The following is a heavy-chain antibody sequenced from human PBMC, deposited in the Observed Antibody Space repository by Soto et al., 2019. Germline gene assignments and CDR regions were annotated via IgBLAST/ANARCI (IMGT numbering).Heavy chain of an antibody. CDR1: GFTFSSYA. J-gene: IGHJ4*02. CDR2: ISGSGGST. Sequence: GGSLRLSCAASGFTFSSYAMSWVRQAPGKGLEWVSAISGSGGSTYYADSVKGRFTISRDNSKNTLYLQMNSLRAEDTAVYYCAKGRAEDKQWLVNQTHDYWGQGTLVTVSS. D-gene: IGHD6-19*01. CDR3: AKGRAEDKQWLVNQTHDY. V-gene: IGHV3-23*01.